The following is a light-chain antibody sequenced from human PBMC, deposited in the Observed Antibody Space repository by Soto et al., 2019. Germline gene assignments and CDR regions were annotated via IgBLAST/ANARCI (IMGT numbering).Light chain of an antibody. Sequence: EIVMTQSPATLSVSPGERATLSCRASQTVNSNLAWYQKKPGQAPRLLIYGASTRAPGIPARFSGSGSGTEFTLTISSLQSEDFAVYYCQQYHNWPPLTFGGGTKVEIK. CDR3: QQYHNWPPLT. V-gene: IGKV3D-15*01. CDR1: QTVNSN. J-gene: IGKJ4*01. CDR2: GAS.